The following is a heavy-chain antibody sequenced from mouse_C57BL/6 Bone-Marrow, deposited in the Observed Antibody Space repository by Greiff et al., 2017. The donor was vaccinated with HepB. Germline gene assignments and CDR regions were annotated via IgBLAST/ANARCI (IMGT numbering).Heavy chain of an antibody. V-gene: IGHV2-5*01. Sequence: VQGVESGPGLVQPSQSLSITCTVSGFSLTSYGVHWVRQSPGKGLEWLGVIWRGGSTDYNAAFMSRLSITKDNSKSQVFFKMNSLQADDTAIYYCAKKRNWDWYFDVWGTGTTVTVSS. CDR1: GFSLTSYG. CDR2: IWRGGST. CDR3: AKKRNWDWYFDV. D-gene: IGHD4-1*01. J-gene: IGHJ1*03.